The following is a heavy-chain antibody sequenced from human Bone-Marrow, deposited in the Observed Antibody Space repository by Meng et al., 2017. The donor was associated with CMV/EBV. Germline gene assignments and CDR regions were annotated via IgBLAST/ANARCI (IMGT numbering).Heavy chain of an antibody. Sequence: ASVKVSCKASGYTFSGYYIHWVRQAPGQGLEWMGWISPYNGNTNYEQNLQGRVTMTTDTSTSTAYMELRSLRSDDTAVYYCARRGYCSNSNCMRNAFDIWGQGPMDTVSS. D-gene: IGHD2-2*01. J-gene: IGHJ3*02. V-gene: IGHV1-18*04. CDR1: GYTFSGYY. CDR3: ARRGYCSNSNCMRNAFDI. CDR2: ISPYNGNT.